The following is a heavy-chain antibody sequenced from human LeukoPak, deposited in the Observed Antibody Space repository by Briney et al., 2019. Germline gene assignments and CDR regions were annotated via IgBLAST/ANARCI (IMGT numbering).Heavy chain of an antibody. CDR3: ARGRVVTVPAAIFLDY. CDR2: INHRGAT. Sequence: SETLSLTCTVYGGPFSDYYWTWIRQPPGMGLEWIGEINHRGATNYNPSLKSRVTMSVDTSNNQFSLRLDSVAAADTAIYYCARGRVVTVPAAIFLDYWGQGAQVTVSS. V-gene: IGHV4-34*01. CDR1: GGPFSDYY. J-gene: IGHJ4*02. D-gene: IGHD2-2*01.